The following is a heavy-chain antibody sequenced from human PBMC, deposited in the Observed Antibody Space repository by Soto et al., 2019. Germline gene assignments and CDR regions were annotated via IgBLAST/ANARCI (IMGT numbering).Heavy chain of an antibody. V-gene: IGHV4-59*08. D-gene: IGHD4-17*01. CDR3: ARRYGYYFDY. CDR2: IYYSATT. Sequence: PSETLSLTCTVSGGSISSYYWSWIRQPPGKGLEWIGYIYYSATTNYNPSLKSRVTISVDTSKNQLSLKLSSVTAADTAVYYCARRYGYYFDYWGQGTLVTVSS. J-gene: IGHJ4*02. CDR1: GGSISSYY.